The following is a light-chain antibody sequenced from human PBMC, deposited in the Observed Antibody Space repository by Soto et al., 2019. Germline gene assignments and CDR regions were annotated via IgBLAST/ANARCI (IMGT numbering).Light chain of an antibody. CDR3: SSYTSSSTLL. Sequence: QSVLTQPASVSGSPGQSITISYTGTSSDVGGYNYVSWYQQHPGKAPKLMIYDVSNRPSGVSNRFSGSKSGNTASLTISGLQAEDEADYYCSSYTSSSTLLFGTGTKVTVL. CDR1: SSDVGGYNY. V-gene: IGLV2-14*01. CDR2: DVS. J-gene: IGLJ1*01.